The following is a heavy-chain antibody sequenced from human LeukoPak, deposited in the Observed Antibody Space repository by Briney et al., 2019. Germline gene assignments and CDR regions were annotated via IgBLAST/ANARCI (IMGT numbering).Heavy chain of an antibody. V-gene: IGHV1-18*01. CDR1: GYTFTSYG. D-gene: IGHD1-26*01. Sequence: GASVKVSCKASGYTFTSYGISWVRQAPGQGLEWMGWISAYNGNTNYAQKLQGRVTMTTDTSTSTAYMELRSLRSDDTAVYYCARDHRVGAMGNWFDPWGQGTLVTVSS. CDR3: ARDHRVGAMGNWFDP. J-gene: IGHJ5*02. CDR2: ISAYNGNT.